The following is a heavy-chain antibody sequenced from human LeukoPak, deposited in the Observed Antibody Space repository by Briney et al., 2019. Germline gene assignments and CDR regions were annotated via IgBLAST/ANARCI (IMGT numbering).Heavy chain of an antibody. D-gene: IGHD6-19*01. V-gene: IGHV1-69*01. CDR2: IVPILGPP. Sequence: ASVKVSCKASGGIFNTNAISWVRQAPGLGLEWLGGIVPILGPPDYARKFQGRVTISADESTTTAYMEVSSLRSEDTAVYYCALFDSEYSSGPPRDYWGQGTLVTVSS. CDR3: ALFDSEYSSGPPRDY. J-gene: IGHJ4*02. CDR1: GGIFNTNA.